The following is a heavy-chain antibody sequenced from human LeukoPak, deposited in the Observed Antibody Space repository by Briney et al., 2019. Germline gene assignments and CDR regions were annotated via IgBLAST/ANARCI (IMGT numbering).Heavy chain of an antibody. V-gene: IGHV4-34*01. CDR2: VNHSGST. CDR3: ARGAVWHCSGGSCYWFDP. J-gene: IGHJ5*02. CDR1: GGSFSGYY. Sequence: PSETLSLTCAVYGGSFSGYYWSWIRQPPGKELEWIGDVNHSGSTNYNPSLKSRVTISVDTSKNQFSLKLSSVTAADTAVYYCARGAVWHCSGGSCYWFDPWGQGTLVTVSS. D-gene: IGHD2-15*01.